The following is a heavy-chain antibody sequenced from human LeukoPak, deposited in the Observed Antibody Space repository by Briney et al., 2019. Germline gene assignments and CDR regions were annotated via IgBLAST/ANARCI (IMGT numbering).Heavy chain of an antibody. V-gene: IGHV3-23*05. J-gene: IGHJ6*02. Sequence: GGSLRLSYEAWRFTFRPYAMTWVRQAPGKGLEWVSSIGSDNKPHYSESVKGRFAISRDNSKSMLFQQLNSMRAEDTALYYCARVLHHYVAMDVWGQGTTVTVSS. CDR3: ARVLHHYVAMDV. D-gene: IGHD3-10*02. CDR1: RFTFRPYA. CDR2: IGSDNKP.